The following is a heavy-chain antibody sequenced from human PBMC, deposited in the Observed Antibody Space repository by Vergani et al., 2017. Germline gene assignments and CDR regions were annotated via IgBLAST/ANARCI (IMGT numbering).Heavy chain of an antibody. CDR2: ISSSGSTI. J-gene: IGHJ4*02. CDR3: ARVPMRHARGYYDSSGYFDY. Sequence: VQLVESGGGVVQPGRSLRLSCAASGFTFSSYAMHWVRQAPGKGLEWVSYISSSGSTIYYADSVKGRFTISRDNAKNSLYLQMNSLRAEDTAVYYCARVPMRHARGYYDSSGYFDYWGQGTLVTVSS. V-gene: IGHV3-48*03. CDR1: GFTFSSYA. D-gene: IGHD3-22*01.